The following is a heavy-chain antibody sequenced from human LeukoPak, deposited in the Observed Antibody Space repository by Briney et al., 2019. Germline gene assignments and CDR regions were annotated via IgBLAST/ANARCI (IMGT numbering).Heavy chain of an antibody. D-gene: IGHD1-26*01. Sequence: GGSLRLSCAASGFTFSPYTMHWVRQAPGKGLEWVSSISSSTTYIYYADSLKGRFTVSRDNAKNSLYLQMNSLRAEDTAVYYCARGIVGATTKGIDYWGQGTLVTVSS. V-gene: IGHV3-21*04. CDR1: GFTFSPYT. CDR3: ARGIVGATTKGIDY. CDR2: ISSSTTYI. J-gene: IGHJ4*02.